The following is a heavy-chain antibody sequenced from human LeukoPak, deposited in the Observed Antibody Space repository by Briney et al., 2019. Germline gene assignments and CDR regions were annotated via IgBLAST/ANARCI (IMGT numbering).Heavy chain of an antibody. D-gene: IGHD1-26*01. Sequence: GGSLRLSCAASRFTLSSYAMSWVRQAPGKGLEWVSAITGSGGSTYYADSVKGRFTISRDNSKNTLYLQMNSLRAEDTAVYYCAKDLGATGAFDIWGQGTMVTVSS. CDR2: ITGSGGST. CDR1: RFTLSSYA. CDR3: AKDLGATGAFDI. J-gene: IGHJ3*02. V-gene: IGHV3-23*01.